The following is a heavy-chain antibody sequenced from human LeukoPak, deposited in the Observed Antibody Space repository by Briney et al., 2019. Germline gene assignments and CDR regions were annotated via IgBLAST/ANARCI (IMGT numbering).Heavy chain of an antibody. CDR1: GGSISSYY. CDR2: IYTSGST. V-gene: IGHV4-4*07. Sequence: SETLSLTCTVSGGSISSYYWSWIRQPAGKGLEWIGRIYTSGSTNYNPSLKSRVTISVDTSKSQFSLKLSSVTAADTAVYYCARGVDYSNYYYMDVWGKGTTVTVSS. J-gene: IGHJ6*03. CDR3: ARGVDYSNYYYMDV. D-gene: IGHD4-11*01.